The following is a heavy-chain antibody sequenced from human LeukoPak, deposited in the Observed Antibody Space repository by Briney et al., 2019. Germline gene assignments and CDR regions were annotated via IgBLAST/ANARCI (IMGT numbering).Heavy chain of an antibody. D-gene: IGHD3-22*01. CDR3: ASGMLLRYNDSSGYYYVKSTFDY. Sequence: GASVKVSCKASGGTFSSYAISWVRQAPGQGLEWMGRIIPILGIANYAQKFQGRVTITADKSTSTAYMELSSLRSEDAAVYYCASGMLLRYNDSSGYYYVKSTFDYWGQGTLVTVSS. V-gene: IGHV1-69*04. J-gene: IGHJ4*02. CDR1: GGTFSSYA. CDR2: IIPILGIA.